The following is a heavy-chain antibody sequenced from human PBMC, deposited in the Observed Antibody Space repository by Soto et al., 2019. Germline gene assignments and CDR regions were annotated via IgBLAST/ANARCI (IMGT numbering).Heavy chain of an antibody. CDR3: ARSQCSSTSCYLEAADY. CDR2: IWYDGSNK. Sequence: GGSLRLSCAASGFTFSSYGMHWVRQAPGKGLEWVAVIWYDGSNKYYADSVKGRFTISRDNSKNTLYLQMNSLRAEDTAVYYCARSQCSSTSCYLEAADYWGQGTLVTVSP. J-gene: IGHJ4*02. CDR1: GFTFSSYG. V-gene: IGHV3-33*01. D-gene: IGHD2-2*01.